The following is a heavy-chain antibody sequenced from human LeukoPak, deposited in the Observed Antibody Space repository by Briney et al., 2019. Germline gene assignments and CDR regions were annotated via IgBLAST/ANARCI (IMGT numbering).Heavy chain of an antibody. CDR3: ARGTRRSRKPVERPPRGVNYYYYYMDV. D-gene: IGHD3-10*01. CDR1: GGSFRGYY. CDR2: INHSGST. J-gene: IGHJ6*03. V-gene: IGHV4-34*01. Sequence: SETLSLTCAVYGGSFRGYYWSWIRQPPGKGLEWIGEINHSGSTNYNPSLKSRVTISVDTSKNQFSLKLSSVTAADTAVYYCARGTRRSRKPVERPPRGVNYYYYYMDVWGKGTTVTVSS.